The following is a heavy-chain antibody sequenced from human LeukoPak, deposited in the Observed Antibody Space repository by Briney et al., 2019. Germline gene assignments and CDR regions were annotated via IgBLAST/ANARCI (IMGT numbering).Heavy chain of an antibody. CDR2: IIPIFGTA. D-gene: IGHD3-9*01. CDR1: GGTFSSYA. J-gene: IGHJ6*03. Sequence: SVKVSCKASGGTFSSYAISWVRQAPGQGLEWMGGIIPIFGTANYAQKFQGRVTITTDESTSTAYMELSSLRSEDTAVYYCPRGILPPSSSSSMDVWGKGTTVTVSS. CDR3: PRGILPPSSSSSMDV. V-gene: IGHV1-69*05.